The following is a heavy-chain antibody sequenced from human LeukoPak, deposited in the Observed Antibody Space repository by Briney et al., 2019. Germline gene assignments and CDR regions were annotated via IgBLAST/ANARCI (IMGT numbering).Heavy chain of an antibody. CDR1: GGTFSSYV. CDR3: ARDFQDSSGYYYPFDY. Sequence: ASVKVPCKASGGTFSSYVFSWVRQAPGQGLEWMGRIIPILGIANYAQKFQGRVTITADKSTSTAYMELSSLRSGDTAVYYCARDFQDSSGYYYPFDYWGQGTMVTVSS. V-gene: IGHV1-69*04. J-gene: IGHJ4*02. D-gene: IGHD3-22*01. CDR2: IIPILGIA.